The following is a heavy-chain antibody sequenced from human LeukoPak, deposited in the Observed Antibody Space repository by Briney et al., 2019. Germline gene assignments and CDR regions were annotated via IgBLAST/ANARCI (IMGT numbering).Heavy chain of an antibody. D-gene: IGHD4-11*01. CDR3: AKEIYSNYAFDY. V-gene: IGHV3-9*01. CDR2: ISWNSGSI. J-gene: IGHJ4*02. Sequence: GGSLRLSCAASGFTFDDYAMHWVRHAPGKGLEWVSGISWNSGSIGYADSVKGRFTISRDNAKNSLYLQMNSLKAEDTALYYCAKEIYSNYAFDYWGQGTLVTVSS. CDR1: GFTFDDYA.